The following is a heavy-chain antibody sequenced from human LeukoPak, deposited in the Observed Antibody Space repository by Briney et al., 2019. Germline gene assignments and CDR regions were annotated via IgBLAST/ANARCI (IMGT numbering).Heavy chain of an antibody. CDR2: ISGSGGDT. D-gene: IGHD3-16*01. CDR3: ARGRSRLDY. Sequence: AGGSLRLSCAASGFTFNSYAMTWVRQAPGKGLEWVSAISGSGGDTEYADSVKGRFTISRDNSKNTLYLQMNSLRAEDTAVYYCARGRSRLDYWGQGTLVTVSS. J-gene: IGHJ4*02. V-gene: IGHV3-23*01. CDR1: GFTFNSYA.